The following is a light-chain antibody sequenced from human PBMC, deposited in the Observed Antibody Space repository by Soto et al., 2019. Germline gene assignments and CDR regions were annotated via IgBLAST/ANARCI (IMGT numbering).Light chain of an antibody. V-gene: IGLV2-11*01. Sequence: QCVLTQPRSGSGSPGQAVTISCTGTSSDVGGYNYVSWYQQHPGKAPKFMIYDVTKRPSGVPDRFSGSKSGNTASLTISGLQAEDEADYYCCSYAGSYTYVFGTGTKVTVL. CDR3: CSYAGSYTYV. J-gene: IGLJ1*01. CDR1: SSDVGGYNY. CDR2: DVT.